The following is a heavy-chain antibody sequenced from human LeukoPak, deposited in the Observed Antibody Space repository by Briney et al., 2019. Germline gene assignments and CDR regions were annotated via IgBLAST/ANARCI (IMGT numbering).Heavy chain of an antibody. CDR2: ISGSGGST. Sequence: SGGSLRLSCAASRFTFSSYAMSWVRQAPGKGLEWVSAISGSGGSTYYADSVKGRFTISRDNSKNTLYLQMNSLRAEDTAVYCCAKMIREVATIPYWYFDLWGRGTLVTVSS. D-gene: IGHD5-24*01. V-gene: IGHV3-23*01. CDR1: RFTFSSYA. J-gene: IGHJ2*01. CDR3: AKMIREVATIPYWYFDL.